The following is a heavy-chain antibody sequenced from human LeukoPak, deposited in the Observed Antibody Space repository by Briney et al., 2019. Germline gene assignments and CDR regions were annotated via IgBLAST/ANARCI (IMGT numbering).Heavy chain of an antibody. Sequence: SETLSLTCTVSGGSISSYYWSWIRQPPGEGLEWIGYIYYSGSTNYNPSLKSRVTISVETSKNEFSLKLRSVTAADTAVYYCARVTGYRIEDYFDYWGQGTLVTVSS. CDR2: IYYSGST. D-gene: IGHD6-13*01. V-gene: IGHV4-59*01. J-gene: IGHJ4*02. CDR3: ARVTGYRIEDYFDY. CDR1: GGSISSYY.